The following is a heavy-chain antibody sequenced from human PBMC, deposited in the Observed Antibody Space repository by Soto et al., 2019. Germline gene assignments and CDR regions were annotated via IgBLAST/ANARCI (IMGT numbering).Heavy chain of an antibody. D-gene: IGHD3-22*01. V-gene: IGHV3-43D*04. Sequence: GGSLRLSCAAAGFDFEDYAMHWVRQVPGKGLEWVSLTNSDGTDSYYMDSVKGRFTISRDNGKSSLYLQMDHLRPEDTALYFCAKALYYYDSSPLDHWGQGTLVTVYS. CDR3: AKALYYYDSSPLDH. CDR2: TNSDGTDS. CDR1: GFDFEDYA. J-gene: IGHJ4*02.